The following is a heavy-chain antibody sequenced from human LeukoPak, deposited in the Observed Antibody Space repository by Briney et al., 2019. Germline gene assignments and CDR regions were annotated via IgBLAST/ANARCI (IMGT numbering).Heavy chain of an antibody. J-gene: IGHJ4*02. CDR1: GFTFSSYE. CDR2: ISSSGSTI. D-gene: IGHD6-19*01. Sequence: PGGSLRLSCAASGFTFSSYEMNWVRQAPGKGLEWVSYISSSGSTIYYADSVKGRFTISRDNAKNSLYLQMNSLRAEDTAVYYCARDTKYSSGWVYFDYWGQGTLVTVSS. CDR3: ARDTKYSSGWVYFDY. V-gene: IGHV3-48*03.